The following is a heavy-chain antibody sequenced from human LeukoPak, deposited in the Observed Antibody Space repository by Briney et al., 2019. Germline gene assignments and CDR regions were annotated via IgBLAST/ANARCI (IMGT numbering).Heavy chain of an antibody. CDR3: ARDSREVLLWFGEFSP. D-gene: IGHD3-10*01. CDR1: GYTFTSYG. J-gene: IGHJ5*02. CDR2: ISGYNGHT. V-gene: IGHV1-18*01. Sequence: GGSLRLSCAASGYTFTSYGISWVRQAPGQGLEWMGWISGYNGHTKYAQKFQGRATMTTDTSTSTAYMELRSLRSDDTAVYYCARDSREVLLWFGEFSPWGQGTLVTVSS.